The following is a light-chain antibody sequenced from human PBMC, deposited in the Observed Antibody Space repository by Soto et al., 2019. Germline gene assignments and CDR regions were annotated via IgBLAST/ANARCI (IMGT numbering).Light chain of an antibody. CDR1: QTVSSN. Sequence: EIVMTQSPDTLSVSPGERATLSCRASQTVSSNLDWYQQKPGQAPRLLRYGASTRATGSPARFSGGGSGTELTLTISSLQSEDFAVYYCQQYNNGPITFGQGTRLEIK. CDR2: GAS. J-gene: IGKJ5*01. CDR3: QQYNNGPIT. V-gene: IGKV3-15*01.